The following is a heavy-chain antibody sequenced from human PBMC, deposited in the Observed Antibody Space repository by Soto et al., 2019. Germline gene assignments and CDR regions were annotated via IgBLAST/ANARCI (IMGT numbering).Heavy chain of an antibody. D-gene: IGHD1-26*01. Sequence: SLRLSCAGSGFTFSNYNLDWVRQAPGKGLEWVSYISGSGSNIYYADSVKGRFTISRDNAKKSLYLQVNSLRDEDTAVYYCARGRGVGLKYYFDTWGQGTLATV. CDR1: GFTFSNYN. J-gene: IGHJ5*02. V-gene: IGHV3-48*02. CDR3: ARGRGVGLKYYFDT. CDR2: ISGSGSNI.